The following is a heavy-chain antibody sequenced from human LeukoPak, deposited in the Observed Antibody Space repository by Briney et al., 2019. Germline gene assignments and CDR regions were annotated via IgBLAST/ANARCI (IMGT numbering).Heavy chain of an antibody. V-gene: IGHV3-64*01. CDR2: ITNDGGTT. Sequence: PGGSLRLSCAASGFTFGSYAMHGVRQAPGKGLEYVSAITNDGGTTFYANSVKGRFTISRDNSKNTLFLQMGSLRPEDMAVYYCARVDDFTYDFWGQGTLVTVSS. CDR3: ARVDDFTYDF. D-gene: IGHD2-2*03. J-gene: IGHJ4*02. CDR1: GFTFGSYA.